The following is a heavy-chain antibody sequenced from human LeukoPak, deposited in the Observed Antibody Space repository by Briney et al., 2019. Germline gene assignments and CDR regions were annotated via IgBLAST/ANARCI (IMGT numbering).Heavy chain of an antibody. D-gene: IGHD3-10*01. CDR1: GFTFGDYA. Sequence: GGSLRLSCTASGFTFGDYAMSWVRQAPGKGLEWVGFIRSKAYGGTTEYAASVKGRFTISRDDSKSIAYLQMNSLKTEDTAVYYCTRDQLVRGVIYFDCWGQGTLVTVSS. J-gene: IGHJ4*02. V-gene: IGHV3-49*04. CDR3: TRDQLVRGVIYFDC. CDR2: IRSKAYGGTT.